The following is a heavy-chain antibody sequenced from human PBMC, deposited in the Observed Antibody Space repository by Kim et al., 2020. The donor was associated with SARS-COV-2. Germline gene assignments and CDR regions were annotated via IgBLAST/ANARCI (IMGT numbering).Heavy chain of an antibody. J-gene: IGHJ4*02. D-gene: IGHD6-19*01. V-gene: IGHV4-59*01. CDR1: GGSISSYY. CDR2: IYYSGST. Sequence: SETLSLTCTVSGGSISSYYWSWIRQPPGKGLEWIGYIYYSGSTNYNPSLKSRVTISVDTSKNQFSLKLSSVTAADTAVYYCARAGAGYSSGWFAYWGQGTLVTVSS. CDR3: ARAGAGYSSGWFAY.